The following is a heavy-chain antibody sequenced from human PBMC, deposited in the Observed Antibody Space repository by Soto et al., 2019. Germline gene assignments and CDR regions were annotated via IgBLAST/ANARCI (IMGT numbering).Heavy chain of an antibody. CDR3: ARGFSTTFDY. V-gene: IGHV4-59*01. CDR2: IYYSGST. Sequence: RIRQPPGKGLEWIGYIYYSGSTNYNPSLKSRVTMSVDTSKNQFSLKLSSVTAADPAVYYCARGFSTTFDYWGHGTLVTVSS. D-gene: IGHD2-2*01. J-gene: IGHJ4*01.